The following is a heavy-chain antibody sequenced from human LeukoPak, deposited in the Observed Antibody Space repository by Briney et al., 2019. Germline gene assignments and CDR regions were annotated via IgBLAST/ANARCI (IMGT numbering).Heavy chain of an antibody. CDR3: ARVKGGTAMAIDY. J-gene: IGHJ4*02. CDR1: GFTVSSNY. Sequence: GGSLRLSCAASGFTVSSNYMSRVRQAPGKGLEWVSVIYSGGSTYYADSVKGRFTISRDNSENTLYLQMNSLRAEDTAVYYCARVKGGTAMAIDYWGQGTLVTVSS. D-gene: IGHD5-18*01. CDR2: IYSGGST. V-gene: IGHV3-66*01.